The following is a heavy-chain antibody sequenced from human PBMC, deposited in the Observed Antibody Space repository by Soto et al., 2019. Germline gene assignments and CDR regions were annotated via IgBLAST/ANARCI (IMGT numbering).Heavy chain of an antibody. V-gene: IGHV1-69*01. Sequence: QVQLVQSGPEVKTPGSSVRVSCKASGGTFSSHVVSWVRQAPGQGLEWMGGLIPIFETSNSAQKFKGRVSVTADETTNSAHMDLRSLPSEDTAIYYCARPLSGYSADCYSANDAFNVWGQGTMVIVSS. CDR1: GGTFSSHV. CDR3: ARPLSGYSADCYSANDAFNV. D-gene: IGHD2-15*01. J-gene: IGHJ3*01. CDR2: LIPIFETS.